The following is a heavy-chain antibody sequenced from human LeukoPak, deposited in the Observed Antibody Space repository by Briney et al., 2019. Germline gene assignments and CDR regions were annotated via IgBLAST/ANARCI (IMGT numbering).Heavy chain of an antibody. CDR2: NSSSTSYT. CDR1: GFIFSDYF. J-gene: IGHJ3*02. Sequence: PGGSLTLSCAASGFIFSDYFMSWLRQATGEAVVWVSYNSSSTSYTYHIDSVKCRFTIARDNAKNSLYLQMNSLRAEDTAVYYCARDRVSARAFDIWGQGTMVTVSS. CDR3: ARDRVSARAFDI. V-gene: IGHV3-11*06. D-gene: IGHD2-21*01.